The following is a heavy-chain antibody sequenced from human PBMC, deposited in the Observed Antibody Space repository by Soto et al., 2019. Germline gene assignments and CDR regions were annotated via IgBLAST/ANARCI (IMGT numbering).Heavy chain of an antibody. J-gene: IGHJ6*02. CDR2: IWYDGSNK. V-gene: IGHV3-33*01. CDR1: GFTFSSYG. D-gene: IGHD1-1*01. CDR3: ARDRAAGTTGLGYYYYGMDV. Sequence: QVQLVESGGGVVQPGRSLRLSCAASGFTFSSYGMHWVRQAPGKGLEWVAVIWYDGSNKYYADSVKGRFTISRDNSKNTLYLQMNSLRAEDTAVYYCARDRAAGTTGLGYYYYGMDVWGQGTTVTVSS.